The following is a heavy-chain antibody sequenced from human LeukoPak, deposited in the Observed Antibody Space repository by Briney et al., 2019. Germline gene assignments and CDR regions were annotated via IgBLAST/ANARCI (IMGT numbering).Heavy chain of an antibody. J-gene: IGHJ4*02. CDR1: GFTFSSCE. D-gene: IGHD1-7*01. V-gene: IGHV3-48*03. CDR2: ISSSGSTI. CDR3: ARGRNYDYFDY. Sequence: PGGSLRLSCAASGFTFSSCEMNWVRQAPGKGLEWVSYISSSGSTIYYADSVKGRFTISGDNAKNSLYLQMNSLRAEDTAVYYCARGRNYDYFDYWGQGTLVTVSS.